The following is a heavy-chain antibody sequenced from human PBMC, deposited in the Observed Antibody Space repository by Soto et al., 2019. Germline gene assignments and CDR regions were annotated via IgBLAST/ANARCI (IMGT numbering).Heavy chain of an antibody. J-gene: IGHJ5*02. CDR2: IYSSGSA. D-gene: IGHD2-2*01. CDR1: GVSIRSGDYF. V-gene: IGHV4-30-4*01. CDR3: ARLKYTQIVSDPAARGNHWFDP. Sequence: TLSLTCTVSGVSIRSGDYFWSWIRQPPGKGLEWIGYIYSSGSAYFNPSLASRVTMSVDTSKSQFSLRLSSVTASDTAIYYCARLKYTQIVSDPAARGNHWFDPWGQGILVTVSS.